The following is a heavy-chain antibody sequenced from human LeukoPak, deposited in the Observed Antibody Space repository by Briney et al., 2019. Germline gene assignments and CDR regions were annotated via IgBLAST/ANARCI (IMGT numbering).Heavy chain of an antibody. CDR2: ISSSGSNI. CDR3: ARVYGDAFGY. D-gene: IGHD4-17*01. CDR1: GFTFSSYE. V-gene: IGHV3-48*03. Sequence: GGSLRLSCAASGFTFSSYEMNWVRQAPGKGLEWVSYISSSGSNIYYADSVKGRFTISRDNAKNSLYLQMNSLRAEDTAVYYCARVYGDAFGYWGQGTLVTVSS. J-gene: IGHJ4*02.